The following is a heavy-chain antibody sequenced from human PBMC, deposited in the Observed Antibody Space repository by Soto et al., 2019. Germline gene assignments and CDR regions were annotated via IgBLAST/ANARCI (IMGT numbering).Heavy chain of an antibody. V-gene: IGHV3-30*18. D-gene: IGHD2-15*01. J-gene: IGHJ4*02. CDR1: GFTFSSYG. CDR3: AKLGYCSGGSCYSENLFDY. CDR2: ISYDGSNK. Sequence: QVQLVESGGGVVQPARSLRLSCAASGFTFSSYGMHWVRQAPGKGLAWVAGISYDGSNKYYADSVNGRFTISRDNSKNTLYLQMNDLRAEDTAVYYCAKLGYCSGGSCYSENLFDYWGQGTLVTVSS.